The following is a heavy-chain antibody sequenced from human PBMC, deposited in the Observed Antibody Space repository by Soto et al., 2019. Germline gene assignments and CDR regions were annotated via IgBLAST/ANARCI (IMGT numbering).Heavy chain of an antibody. CDR2: ITRDGTVT. Sequence: EVQLVESGGGLVQPGESLRLSCAASGFTFSAFWMTWLRQAPGKGLEWVANITRDGTVTPYGDSGEGRCTLSRDNAQNSLFLKLNSLRPEDTAMYYCARDLSPPGEFFYDAFDVWGQGTFVTVSS. CDR3: ARDLSPPGEFFYDAFDV. J-gene: IGHJ3*01. D-gene: IGHD2-21*01. CDR1: GFTFSAFW. V-gene: IGHV3-7*04.